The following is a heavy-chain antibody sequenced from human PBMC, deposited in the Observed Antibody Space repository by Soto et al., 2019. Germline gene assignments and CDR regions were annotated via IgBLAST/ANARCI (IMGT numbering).Heavy chain of an antibody. CDR2: IYYSGST. J-gene: IGHJ4*02. Sequence: SETLSLTCTVSGGSISSYYWSWIRQPPGKGLEWIGYIYYSGSTNYNPSLKSRVTISVDTSKNQFSLKLSSVTAADTAVYYCARGLYGDYELDYWGQGTLVTVSS. CDR1: GGSISSYY. D-gene: IGHD4-17*01. CDR3: ARGLYGDYELDY. V-gene: IGHV4-59*01.